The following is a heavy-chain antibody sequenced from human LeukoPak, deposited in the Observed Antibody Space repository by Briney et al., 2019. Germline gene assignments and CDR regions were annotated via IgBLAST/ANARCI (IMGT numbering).Heavy chain of an antibody. J-gene: IGHJ5*02. CDR3: ARPAIAQGFWFDP. D-gene: IGHD6-13*01. V-gene: IGHV1-69*05. CDR2: IIPIFGTA. CDR1: GGTFSSYA. Sequence: ASVKVSCKASGGTFSSYAISWVRQAPGQGLEWMGGIIPIFGTANYAQKFQGRVTITRDTSASTAYMELSSLRSEDTAVYYCARPAIAQGFWFDPWGQGTLVTVSS.